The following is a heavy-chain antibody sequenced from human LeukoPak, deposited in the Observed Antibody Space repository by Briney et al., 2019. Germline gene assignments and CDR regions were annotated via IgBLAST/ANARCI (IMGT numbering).Heavy chain of an antibody. V-gene: IGHV1-18*01. CDR3: ARDRSIAAAGYYYYYYMDV. D-gene: IGHD6-13*01. Sequence: ASVKVSCKASGYTFTSYGISWVRQAPGQGLEWMGWISAYNGNTNYAQKLQGRVTMTTDTSTSTAYMELRSLRSDDTAVYYCARDRSIAAAGYYYYYYMDVWGKGTTVTISS. CDR1: GYTFTSYG. CDR2: ISAYNGNT. J-gene: IGHJ6*03.